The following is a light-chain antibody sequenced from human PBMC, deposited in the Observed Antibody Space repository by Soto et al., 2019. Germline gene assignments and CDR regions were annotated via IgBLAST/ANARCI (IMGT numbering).Light chain of an antibody. V-gene: IGLV2-14*01. CDR1: SSDIGTYDH. Sequence: QPVLTQPASVSGSPGQSITISCSRTSSDIGTYDHVAWFQQFPGKTPKLMIYSVSNRPSGVSYRFSGSKSGNTASLTISGLQAEDEADYYCISYTVSRSYVFGTGTKLTVL. CDR3: ISYTVSRSYV. J-gene: IGLJ1*01. CDR2: SVS.